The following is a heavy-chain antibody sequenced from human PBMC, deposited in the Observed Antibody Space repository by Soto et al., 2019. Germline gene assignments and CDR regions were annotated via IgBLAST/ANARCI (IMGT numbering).Heavy chain of an antibody. Sequence: PGGSLRLSCAASGFTFSTYSMNWVRQAPGKGLEWVSYISSGSRTMYYADSVKGRFTIPRDSATNSLDLQMNSLRAEDTAVYYCTRGWSAFDYWGQGTLVTVSS. J-gene: IGHJ4*02. D-gene: IGHD2-15*01. CDR1: GFTFSTYS. CDR2: ISSGSRTM. V-gene: IGHV3-48*01. CDR3: TRGWSAFDY.